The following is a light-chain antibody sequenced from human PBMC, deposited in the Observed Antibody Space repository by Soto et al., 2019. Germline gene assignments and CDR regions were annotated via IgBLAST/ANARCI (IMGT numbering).Light chain of an antibody. Sequence: EILMTQSPATLSVSPGERATLSCRASQSVSSNLAWYQQKPGQAPRLLIYGASTRATGIPARFSGSGSGTEFTLTISSLQSEDFAVYYCQQYNNWSSTFGQGTKVDIK. CDR3: QQYNNWSST. V-gene: IGKV3-15*01. J-gene: IGKJ1*01. CDR2: GAS. CDR1: QSVSSN.